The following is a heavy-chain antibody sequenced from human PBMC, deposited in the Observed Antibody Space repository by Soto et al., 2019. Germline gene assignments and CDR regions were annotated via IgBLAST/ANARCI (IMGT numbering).Heavy chain of an antibody. Sequence: ASVKVSCKVSGYTLTELSMHWVRQAPGKGLEWMGGFDPEDGETIYAQKFQGRVTMTEDTSTDTAYMELSSLRSEDTAVYYCATEALWYRSGWPDYWGQGTLVNVSS. CDR3: ATEALWYRSGWPDY. CDR2: FDPEDGET. CDR1: GYTLTELS. J-gene: IGHJ4*02. V-gene: IGHV1-24*01. D-gene: IGHD6-19*01.